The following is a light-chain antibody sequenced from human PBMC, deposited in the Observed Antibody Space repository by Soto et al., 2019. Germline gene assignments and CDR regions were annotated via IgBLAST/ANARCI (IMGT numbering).Light chain of an antibody. Sequence: EIVMTQTPAPLSVSPGERATLSCRASQSVSSNLAWYQQKPGQAPRLLIYGASTRATGIPARFSGSGSGTEFTLTISSLQPEDFATYYCQHADRFPIITLGQGTRLEIK. CDR3: QHADRFPIIT. J-gene: IGKJ5*01. CDR2: GAS. CDR1: QSVSSN. V-gene: IGKV3-15*01.